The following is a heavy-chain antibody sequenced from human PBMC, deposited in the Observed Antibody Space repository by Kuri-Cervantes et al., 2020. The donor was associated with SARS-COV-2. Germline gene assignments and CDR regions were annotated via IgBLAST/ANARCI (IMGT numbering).Heavy chain of an antibody. V-gene: IGHV3-21*01. Sequence: GGSLRLSCAASGFTFSSYSMNWVRQAPGKGLEWVSSISSSSSYIYYADSVKGRFTISRDNAKNSLYLQMNSLRAEDTAVYYCARESYHQNVGFDYWGQGTLVTVSS. CDR3: ARESYHQNVGFDY. CDR1: GFTFSSYS. D-gene: IGHD1-26*01. CDR2: ISSSSSYI. J-gene: IGHJ4*02.